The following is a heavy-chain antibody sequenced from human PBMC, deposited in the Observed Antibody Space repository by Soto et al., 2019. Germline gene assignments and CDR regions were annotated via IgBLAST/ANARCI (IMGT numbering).Heavy chain of an antibody. Sequence: GGSLRLSCAASGFTFSSYWMSWVRQAPGKGLEWVANIKQDGSEKYYVDSVKGRFTISRDNAKNSLYLQMNSLRAEDTAVYYCARDQSEGDDXWSGYRPYYYYYYGMDVWGQGTTVTVSS. D-gene: IGHD3-3*01. CDR2: IKQDGSEK. J-gene: IGHJ6*02. CDR1: GFTFSSYW. V-gene: IGHV3-7*01. CDR3: ARDQSEGDDXWSGYRPYYYYYYGMDV.